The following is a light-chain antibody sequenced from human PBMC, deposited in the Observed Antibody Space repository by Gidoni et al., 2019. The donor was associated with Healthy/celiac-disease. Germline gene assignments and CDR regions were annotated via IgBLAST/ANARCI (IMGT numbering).Light chain of an antibody. CDR3: SSYTSSSTLRV. V-gene: IGLV2-14*01. CDR1: SSDVGGYNY. Sequence: QSALTQPASVSGSPGQSLTISCTGTSSDVGGYNYVSWYQQHPGKAPTLKIYEVSNRPSGVSNRFSGSKSGKTDSLSISGLQAEDEADYYCSSYTSSSTLRVFGTGTKVPVL. CDR2: EVS. J-gene: IGLJ1*01.